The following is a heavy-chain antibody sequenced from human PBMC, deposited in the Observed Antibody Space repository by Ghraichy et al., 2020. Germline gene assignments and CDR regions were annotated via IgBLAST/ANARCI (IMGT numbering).Heavy chain of an antibody. J-gene: IGHJ6*02. CDR3: AREAYGMDV. Sequence: SENLSLTCAVSGGSITSSEWWSWVRQPPGRGLEWIAQIYHSGNTYYNPSLKSRVTISIEKFNNQFSLKLTSVTAADTAVYYCAREAYGMDVWGQGTTVTVSS. CDR1: GGSITSSEW. CDR2: IYHSGNT. V-gene: IGHV4/OR15-8*02.